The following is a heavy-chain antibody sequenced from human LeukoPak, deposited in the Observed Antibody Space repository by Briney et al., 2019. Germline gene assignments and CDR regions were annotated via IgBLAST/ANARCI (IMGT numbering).Heavy chain of an antibody. Sequence: PSETLSLTCTVSGGSISSYYWSWIRQPPGKGLEWIGYIYTSGSTNYNPSLKSRVTISVDTSKNQFSLKLSSVTAADTAVYYCARSIVVPAAIEGGYYYYYMDVWGKGTTVTVSS. CDR2: IYTSGST. D-gene: IGHD2-2*01. V-gene: IGHV4-4*09. CDR3: ARSIVVPAAIEGGYYYYYMDV. J-gene: IGHJ6*03. CDR1: GGSISSYY.